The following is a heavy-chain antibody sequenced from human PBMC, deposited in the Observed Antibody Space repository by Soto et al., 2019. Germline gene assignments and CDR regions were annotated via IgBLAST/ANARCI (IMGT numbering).Heavy chain of an antibody. V-gene: IGHV5-51*01. CDR3: ARPLDSSGYYWAI. CDR1: GYSFTSYW. D-gene: IGHD3-22*01. CDR2: IYPGDSDT. Sequence: GESLKISCKGSGYSFTSYWIGWVRQMPGKGLEWMGIIYPGDSDTRYSPSFQGQVTISADKSISTAYLQWSSLKASDTAMYYCARPLDSSGYYWAIWGQGTMVNVSS. J-gene: IGHJ3*02.